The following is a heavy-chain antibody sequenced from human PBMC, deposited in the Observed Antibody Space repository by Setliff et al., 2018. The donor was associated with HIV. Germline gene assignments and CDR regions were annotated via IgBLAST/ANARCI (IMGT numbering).Heavy chain of an antibody. J-gene: IGHJ6*02. CDR1: GGTFSSYG. D-gene: IGHD6-19*01. V-gene: IGHV1-69*13. Sequence: SVKVSCKSSGGTFSSYGVTWVRQTPGQGLEWMGGVIPLFGTEKVAQKFQGRVTITADESTNTAYMELSSLRSEDTAIYYCARPAVLISTDYYYYMDVWGQGTTVTVSS. CDR3: ARPAVLISTDYYYYMDV. CDR2: VIPLFGTE.